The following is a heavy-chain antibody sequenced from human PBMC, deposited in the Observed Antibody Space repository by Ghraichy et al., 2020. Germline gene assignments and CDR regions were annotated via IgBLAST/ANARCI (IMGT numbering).Heavy chain of an antibody. Sequence: SETLSLTCTVSGGSVSSGSYYWSWIRQPPGKGLEWIGYIYYSGSTNYNPSLKSRVTISVDTSKNQFSLKLSSVTAADTAVYYCARESLSGPEYFQHWGQGTLVTVSS. CDR2: IYYSGST. CDR3: ARESLSGPEYFQH. V-gene: IGHV4-61*01. J-gene: IGHJ1*01. D-gene: IGHD2/OR15-2a*01. CDR1: GGSVSSGSYY.